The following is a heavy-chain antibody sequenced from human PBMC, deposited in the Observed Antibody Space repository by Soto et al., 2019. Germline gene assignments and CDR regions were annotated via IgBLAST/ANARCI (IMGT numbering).Heavy chain of an antibody. D-gene: IGHD6-19*01. J-gene: IGHJ4*02. Sequence: EVHLLESGGGLVQPGGSLRLSCAASGFTFSSFAMSWVRQAPGKGLEWVSAIGSRGDSTYYADSVKGRLTISRDNSKNTLYLQMNSLRAEDTAVYYCAKDLIYGYNSGRPFDSWGQGTLVTVSS. V-gene: IGHV3-23*01. CDR2: IGSRGDST. CDR3: AKDLIYGYNSGRPFDS. CDR1: GFTFSSFA.